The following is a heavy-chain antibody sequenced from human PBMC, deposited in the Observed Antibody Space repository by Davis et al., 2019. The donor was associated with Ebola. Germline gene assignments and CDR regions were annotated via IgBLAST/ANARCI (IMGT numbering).Heavy chain of an antibody. D-gene: IGHD4-17*01. CDR2: IIPMLGTT. CDR1: GGSFSSYA. Sequence: SVKVSCKASGGSFSSYAISWVRQAPGQGLEWMGGIIPMLGTTHYAQKFQGRVTITAEDSTATVSLDLSGLIPEDTAVYYCARVGNYGRANSYYFGMDVWGRGTTVTVSS. V-gene: IGHV1-69*13. CDR3: ARVGNYGRANSYYFGMDV. J-gene: IGHJ6*02.